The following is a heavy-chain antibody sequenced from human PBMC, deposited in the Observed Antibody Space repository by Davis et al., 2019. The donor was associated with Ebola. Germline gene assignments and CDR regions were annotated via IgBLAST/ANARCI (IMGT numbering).Heavy chain of an antibody. V-gene: IGHV3-30*18. CDR1: GFTFSSYG. J-gene: IGHJ4*02. CDR2: ISYDGSNK. Sequence: GGSLRLSCAASGFTFSSYGMPWVRQAPGKGLEWLAVISYDGSNKYYADSVKGRFTISRDNSKNTLYLQMNSLRAEDTAVYYCAKLELHGYWGQGTLVTVSS. CDR3: AKLELHGY. D-gene: IGHD1-7*01.